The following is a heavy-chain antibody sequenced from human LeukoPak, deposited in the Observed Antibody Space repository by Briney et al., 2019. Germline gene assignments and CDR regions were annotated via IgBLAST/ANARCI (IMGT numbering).Heavy chain of an antibody. CDR1: GFTFSTYA. Sequence: PGGSLRLSCAASGFTFSTYAMSWVRQAPGKGLEWVSGISGSGGGTYYADSVKGRFTISRDNSKNTLYLQMNSLRAEDTAVYYCATTTTVGAFDIWGQGTMVTVSS. V-gene: IGHV3-23*01. CDR3: ATTTTVGAFDI. J-gene: IGHJ3*02. D-gene: IGHD4-23*01. CDR2: ISGSGGGT.